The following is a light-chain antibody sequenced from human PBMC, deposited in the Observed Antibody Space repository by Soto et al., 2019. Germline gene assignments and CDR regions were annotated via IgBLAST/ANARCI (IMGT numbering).Light chain of an antibody. CDR3: QQYGRSPLT. CDR2: GAS. Sequence: EIVLTQSPGTLSLSPGERATLSCRASQSVSSSYLAWYQQKPGQAPRLLIFGASIRATGLPDRFSGSGSGTDFTLTISRLEPEDFAVYYCQQYGRSPLTFGPGTKGDIK. J-gene: IGKJ3*01. V-gene: IGKV3-20*01. CDR1: QSVSSSY.